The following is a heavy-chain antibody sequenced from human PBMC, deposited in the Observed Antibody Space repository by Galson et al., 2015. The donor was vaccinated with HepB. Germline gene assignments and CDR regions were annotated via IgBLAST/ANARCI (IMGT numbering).Heavy chain of an antibody. CDR1: GYTFTGYY. Sequence: SVKVSCKASGYTFTGYYMHWVRQAPGQGLEWMGWINPNSGGTNYAQKFQGRVTMTRDTSISTAYMELSRLRSDDTAVYYCARGMITIFGVAQDAFDIWGQGTMVTVSS. J-gene: IGHJ3*02. V-gene: IGHV1-2*02. D-gene: IGHD3-3*01. CDR3: ARGMITIFGVAQDAFDI. CDR2: INPNSGGT.